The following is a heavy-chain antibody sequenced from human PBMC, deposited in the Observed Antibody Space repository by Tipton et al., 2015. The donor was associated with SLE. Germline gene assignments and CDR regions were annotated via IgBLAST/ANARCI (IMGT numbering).Heavy chain of an antibody. Sequence: TLSLTCTVSGYFVSNDYSWGWIRQPPGQGLEWIGSINHSGNTYSNPSLKSRVTISVDTSKNQFSLKLTSVTAADTAVYYCARSLVDSLWSLPYAMDVWGQGTTVTVSS. D-gene: IGHD3-10*01. V-gene: IGHV4-38-2*02. CDR2: INHSGNT. CDR1: GYFVSNDYS. J-gene: IGHJ6*02. CDR3: ARSLVDSLWSLPYAMDV.